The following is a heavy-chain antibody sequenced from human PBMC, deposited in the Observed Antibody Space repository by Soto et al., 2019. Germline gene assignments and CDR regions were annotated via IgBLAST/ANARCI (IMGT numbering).Heavy chain of an antibody. J-gene: IGHJ4*02. CDR3: ARVLTSRGYSSSWFIDY. Sequence: SETLSLTCTVSGGSISSYYWSWIRQPPGKGLEWIGYIYYSGSTNYNPSLKSRVTISVDTSKNQFSLKLSSVTAADTAVYYCARVLTSRGYSSSWFIDYWGQGTLVTVSS. CDR1: GGSISSYY. CDR2: IYYSGST. D-gene: IGHD6-13*01. V-gene: IGHV4-59*01.